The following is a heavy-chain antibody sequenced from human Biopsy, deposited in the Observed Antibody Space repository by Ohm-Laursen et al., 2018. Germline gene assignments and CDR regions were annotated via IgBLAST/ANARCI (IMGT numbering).Heavy chain of an antibody. Sequence: ASVKVSCKASGFSFTGYYIHWVRQAPGQGLEWMGWISPKSGDTNYAHKFQGNITMTRDTSMSTAYMDLSRLRSDDTAVYYCARGRRHCSGTCSRWYFDLWGRGTLVTVSS. CDR2: ISPKSGDT. D-gene: IGHD2-2*01. CDR3: ARGRRHCSGTCSRWYFDL. J-gene: IGHJ2*01. V-gene: IGHV1-2*02. CDR1: GFSFTGYY.